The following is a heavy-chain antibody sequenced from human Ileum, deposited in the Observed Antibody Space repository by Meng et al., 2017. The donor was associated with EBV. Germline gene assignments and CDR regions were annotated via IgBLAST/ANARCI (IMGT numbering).Heavy chain of an antibody. V-gene: IGHV4-4*02. D-gene: IGHD2-8*01. CDR3: ASNGAFSLDH. CDR2: IHHTRGP. J-gene: IGHJ4*02. CDR1: GDSISNEHW. Sequence: QGQLPEAGPGVVGPSGTLSLACSVAGDSISNEHWWSWVRQSPGKGLEWIGEIHHTRGPNYNPSLKSRVIISVDKSNNHFSLRLSAVTAADTAVYYCASNGAFSLDHWGQGTLVTVSS.